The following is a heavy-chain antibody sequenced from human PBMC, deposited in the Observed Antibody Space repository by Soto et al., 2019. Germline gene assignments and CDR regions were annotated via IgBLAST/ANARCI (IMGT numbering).Heavy chain of an antibody. J-gene: IGHJ4*02. CDR3: ATHRTIAAGKLYYFDY. D-gene: IGHD6-13*01. Sequence: GASVKVSCKASGGTLSSYTISWVRQAPGQGLEWMGRIIPILGIANYAQKFQGRVTITADKSTSTAYMELSSLRSEDTAVYYCATHRTIAAGKLYYFDYWGQGTLVTVSS. CDR2: IIPILGIA. CDR1: GGTLSSYT. V-gene: IGHV1-69*02.